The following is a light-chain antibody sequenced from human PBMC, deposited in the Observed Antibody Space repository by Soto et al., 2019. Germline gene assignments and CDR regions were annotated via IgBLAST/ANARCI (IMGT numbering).Light chain of an antibody. CDR3: QQYYITPIS. Sequence: DIVMTQSPDSLAVSLGERATIHCKSSQSILYSSTNKNYLTWYQQKPGQPPKLLIYWASTRESGVPDRFSGRGSGTDFTLTISRLQAEDVAVYYCQQYYITPISFGQGTRLEIK. V-gene: IGKV4-1*01. J-gene: IGKJ5*01. CDR2: WAS. CDR1: QSILYSSTNKNY.